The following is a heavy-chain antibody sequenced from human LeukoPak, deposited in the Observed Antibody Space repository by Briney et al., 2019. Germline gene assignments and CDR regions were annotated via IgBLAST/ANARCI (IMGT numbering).Heavy chain of an antibody. CDR3: ARGLVPVDAVDS. CDR2: ISSSSSYI. D-gene: IGHD6-6*01. J-gene: IGHJ3*02. Sequence: GGSLRLSCAASGFTFSSYSMNWVRQAPGKGLEWVSSISSSSSYIYYADSVKGRFTISRDNAKNSLYLQMNSLRAEDAAVYYCARGLVPVDAVDSWGEGTMVIVS. CDR1: GFTFSSYS. V-gene: IGHV3-21*01.